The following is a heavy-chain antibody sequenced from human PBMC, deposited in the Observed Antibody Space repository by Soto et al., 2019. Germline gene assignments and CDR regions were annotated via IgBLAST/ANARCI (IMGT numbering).Heavy chain of an antibody. V-gene: IGHV3-7*03. Sequence: GGSLRLSCAASGFTFSSYAMSWVRQAPGKGLEWVATISRDGSERYYVDSVKGRFSISRDNAKNSLYLQMNSLRAEDTAVYYCTTEEWYYFPSWGQGTLVTVSS. CDR1: GFTFSSYA. D-gene: IGHD3-3*01. J-gene: IGHJ4*02. CDR3: TTEEWYYFPS. CDR2: ISRDGSER.